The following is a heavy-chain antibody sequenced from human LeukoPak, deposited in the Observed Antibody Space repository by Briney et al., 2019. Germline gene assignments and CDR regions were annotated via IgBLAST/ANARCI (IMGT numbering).Heavy chain of an antibody. CDR1: GGSFSEYF. J-gene: IGHJ3*02. D-gene: IGHD2-15*01. Sequence: SETLPVTFVVNGGSFSEYFWSWLRQSPGKGVEWIGEISHSEKTNYNPSHKGRVTISVVTSKTQFSLKLTSVTAADSTVYYCARNGRYCSRGCSGDAFDMWGQGTMVTVSS. V-gene: IGHV4-34*01. CDR2: ISHSEKT. CDR3: ARNGRYCSRGCSGDAFDM.